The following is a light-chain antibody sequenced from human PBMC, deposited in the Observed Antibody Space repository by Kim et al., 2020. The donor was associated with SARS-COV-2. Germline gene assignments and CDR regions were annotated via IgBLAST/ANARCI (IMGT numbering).Light chain of an antibody. CDR2: VNN. V-gene: IGLV1-40*01. CDR3: QSYDTSLRGSYV. CDR1: SSNIGAVFD. Sequence: VTISCLGSSSNIGAVFDVHWYQQLPGPAPKLLISVNNIRPSGVPDRFSGSKSGTSASLAITGLQAEDEADYYCQSYDTSLRGSYVFGTGTKVTVL. J-gene: IGLJ1*01.